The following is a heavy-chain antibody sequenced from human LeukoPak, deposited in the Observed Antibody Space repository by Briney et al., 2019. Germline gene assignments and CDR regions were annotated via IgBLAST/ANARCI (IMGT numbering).Heavy chain of an antibody. CDR2: IWYDGSNK. Sequence: GGSLRLPCAASGFTFSSYGMHWVRQAPGKGLEWVALIWYDGSNKYYADSVKGRLTISRDNSKNTLYLQMNSLRAEDTAVYYCAREGPRGNSQFDYWGQGTLVTVSS. CDR1: GFTFSSYG. V-gene: IGHV3-33*08. CDR3: AREGPRGNSQFDY. J-gene: IGHJ4*02. D-gene: IGHD2/OR15-2a*01.